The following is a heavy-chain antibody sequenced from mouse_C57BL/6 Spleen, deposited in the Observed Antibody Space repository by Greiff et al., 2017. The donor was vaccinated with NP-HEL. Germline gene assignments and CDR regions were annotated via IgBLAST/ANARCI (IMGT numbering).Heavy chain of an antibody. CDR3: GTVVARDWYFDV. J-gene: IGHJ1*03. Sequence: VQLQQSGAELAKPGASVKLSCKASGYTFTSYWMHWVKQRPGQGLEWIGYINPSSGYTKYNQKFKDKATLTADKSSSTAYMQLSSLTYEDSAVYYCGTVVARDWYFDVWGTGTTVTVSS. V-gene: IGHV1-7*01. CDR1: GYTFTSYW. D-gene: IGHD1-1*01. CDR2: INPSSGYT.